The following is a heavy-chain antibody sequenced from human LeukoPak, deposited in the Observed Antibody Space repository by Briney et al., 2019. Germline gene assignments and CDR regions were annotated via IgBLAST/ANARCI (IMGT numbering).Heavy chain of an antibody. D-gene: IGHD5-24*01. Sequence: PGGSLRLSCAASGFTFSTYATSWVRQAPGKGLEWVSTIIDSGGTTYYAESVEGRFTISRDNSRNTLYLQMNSLRAEDTALYYCVKYTIYYFGMDVWGQGTTVTVSS. V-gene: IGHV3-23*01. CDR2: IIDSGGTT. CDR3: VKYTIYYFGMDV. CDR1: GFTFSTYA. J-gene: IGHJ6*02.